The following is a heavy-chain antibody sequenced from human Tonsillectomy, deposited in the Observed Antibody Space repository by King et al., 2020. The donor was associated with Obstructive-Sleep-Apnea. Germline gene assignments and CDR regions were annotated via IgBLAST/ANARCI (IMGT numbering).Heavy chain of an antibody. J-gene: IGHJ4*02. CDR1: GDSISSNNW. CDR2: IYHSGTT. Sequence: VQLQESGPGLVKPSGTLSLTCAVSGDSISSNNWWTWVRQPPGKGLEWIWEIYHSGTTNYNPSLKSRVTISVDKSNNHFSLKLSSVTAADTAVYYCARRLFYYDSSGYSSFDYWGQGTLVTVSS. CDR3: ARRLFYYDSSGYSSFDY. D-gene: IGHD3-22*01. V-gene: IGHV4-4*02.